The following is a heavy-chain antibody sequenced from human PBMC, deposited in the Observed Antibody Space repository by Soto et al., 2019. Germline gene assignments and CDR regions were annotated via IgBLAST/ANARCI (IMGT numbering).Heavy chain of an antibody. V-gene: IGHV4-59*01. D-gene: IGHD3-10*01. CDR2: VYYLGST. CDR3: ARGGYDGSGSPYPAY. Sequence: SETLSLTCTDSGGSMSEYFWSWIRQSPGKGLEWIGYVYYLGSTDYNPSLKSRVTISVDTSKRQFSLKLSSVTVADTAVYYCARGGYDGSGSPYPAYWGPGAQVAVSS. J-gene: IGHJ4*02. CDR1: GGSMSEYF.